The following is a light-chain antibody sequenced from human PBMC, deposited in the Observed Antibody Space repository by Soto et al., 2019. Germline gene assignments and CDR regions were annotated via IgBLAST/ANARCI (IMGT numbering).Light chain of an antibody. V-gene: IGKV3-20*01. CDR2: GAS. CDR3: QQNGSSPMHT. Sequence: EIVLTQSPGTLSLSPGERATLSCRASQSVSSSYLAWYQQKPGQDPRLLISGASIRATGIQDRFSGSGSGSHFALILNRLALEDFAVYYWQQNGSSPMHTCAQGTKLEIK. J-gene: IGKJ2*01. CDR1: QSVSSSY.